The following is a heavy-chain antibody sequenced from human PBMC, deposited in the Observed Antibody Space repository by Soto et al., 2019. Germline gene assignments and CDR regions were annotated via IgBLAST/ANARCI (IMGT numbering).Heavy chain of an antibody. V-gene: IGHV1-2*02. D-gene: IGHD4-17*01. J-gene: IGHJ3*02. CDR3: ARDPPTYGDYVSYYAFDI. CDR1: GYTFTDYY. Sequence: VAAVKVSCKASGYTFTDYYMHWVRQAPGQGXEWMGWINTNSGGTNYAQKFQGRVTMTRDTSISTAYMDLSRLRSDDTAVYYCARDPPTYGDYVSYYAFDIWGQGTMVTVS. CDR2: INTNSGGT.